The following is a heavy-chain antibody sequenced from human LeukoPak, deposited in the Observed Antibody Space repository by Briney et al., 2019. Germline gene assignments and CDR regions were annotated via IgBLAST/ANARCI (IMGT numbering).Heavy chain of an antibody. D-gene: IGHD6-13*01. J-gene: IGHJ3*02. Sequence: SETLSLTCTVSGGSISSYYWSWIRQPPGKGLEWIGYIYYSGSTYYNPSLRSRVTISVDTSKNQFSLKLSSVTAADTAVYYCARTGGPTYKSSWFIWGQGTVVTVSS. CDR2: IYYSGST. CDR3: ARTGGPTYKSSWFI. CDR1: GGSISSYY. V-gene: IGHV4-59*01.